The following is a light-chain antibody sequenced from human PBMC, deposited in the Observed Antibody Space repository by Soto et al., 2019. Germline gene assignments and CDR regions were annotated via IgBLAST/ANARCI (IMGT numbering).Light chain of an antibody. CDR1: RSISSY. CDR3: QQSYSTPRT. J-gene: IGKJ1*01. V-gene: IGKV1-39*01. CDR2: AAS. Sequence: DIQMTQSPSSLSASVGDRVTITCRASRSISSYLSWYQQKPGTAPKLLIYAASSLQSGVPSRFSGSGSGTDFTLTISSLQPEDFATYFCQQSYSTPRTFGQGTKVEIK.